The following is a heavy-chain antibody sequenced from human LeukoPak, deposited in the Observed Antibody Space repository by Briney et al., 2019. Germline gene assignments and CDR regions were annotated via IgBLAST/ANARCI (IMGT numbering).Heavy chain of an antibody. CDR3: ARAHDIGTGAFDI. J-gene: IGHJ3*02. Sequence: PSETLSLTYAVYGGSFSGYYWSWIRQPPGKGLEWIGEINHSGSTNYNPSLKSRVTISVDTSKNQFSLKLSSVTAADTAVYYCARAHDIGTGAFDIWGQGTMVTVSS. D-gene: IGHD3-22*01. V-gene: IGHV4-34*01. CDR1: GGSFSGYY. CDR2: INHSGST.